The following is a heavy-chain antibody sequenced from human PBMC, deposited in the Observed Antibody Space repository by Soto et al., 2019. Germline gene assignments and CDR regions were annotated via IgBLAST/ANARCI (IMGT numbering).Heavy chain of an antibody. Sequence: PGGSLRLSCAVSGFTFSSYALSWVRQAPGKGLEWVSAISGSGSSTYYADSVKGRFTISRDNSRNTLYLQMNSLRAEDTAVYYCAKDDYSNSWFDYWGQGTLVTVSS. D-gene: IGHD6-13*01. CDR3: AKDDYSNSWFDY. V-gene: IGHV3-23*01. CDR2: ISGSGSST. J-gene: IGHJ4*02. CDR1: GFTFSSYA.